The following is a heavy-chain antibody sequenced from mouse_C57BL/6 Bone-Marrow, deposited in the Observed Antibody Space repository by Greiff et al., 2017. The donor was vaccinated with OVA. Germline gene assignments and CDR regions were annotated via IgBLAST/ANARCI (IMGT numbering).Heavy chain of an antibody. CDR2: IYPGDGDT. CDR1: GYAFSSSW. J-gene: IGHJ3*01. V-gene: IGHV1-82*01. D-gene: IGHD1-1*01. Sequence: QVQLKQSGPELVKPGASVKISCTASGYAFSSSWMNWVKQRPGKGLEWIGRIYPGDGDTNYKGTFKGKATLTADNSSSTAYMQLSILTSVDSAVYFCARNHYYGSSPCFAYWGQGTLVTVSA. CDR3: ARNHYYGSSPCFAY.